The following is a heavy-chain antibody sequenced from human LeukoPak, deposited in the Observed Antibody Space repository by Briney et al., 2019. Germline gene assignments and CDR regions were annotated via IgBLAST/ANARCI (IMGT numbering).Heavy chain of an antibody. Sequence: GSSVKVSCKASGGTFSSYAISWVRQAPGQGLEWMGRIIPILGIANYAQKFQGRVTITADKSTSTAYMELSSLRSEDTAVYYCAASEDYGDYYYVMDVWGQGTTVTVSS. V-gene: IGHV1-69*04. J-gene: IGHJ6*02. CDR2: IIPILGIA. CDR1: GGTFSSYA. D-gene: IGHD4-17*01. CDR3: AASEDYGDYYYVMDV.